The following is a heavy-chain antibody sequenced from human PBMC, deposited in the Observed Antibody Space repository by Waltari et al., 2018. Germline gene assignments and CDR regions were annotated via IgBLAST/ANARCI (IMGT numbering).Heavy chain of an antibody. Sequence: ELQLLEAGGGLVQPGGSLRLSCGASGFTFSSHAMGWVRQAPGKGLESVSAISGSGDSVFYAESVKGRCTVSRDNSKNTLFLEMNSLRAEDTAVYFCARDWRRSLEYLDWLLFALDYWGQGTLVTVSS. CDR1: GFTFSSHA. V-gene: IGHV3-23*01. CDR2: ISGSGDSV. CDR3: ARDWRRSLEYLDWLLFALDY. D-gene: IGHD3-9*01. J-gene: IGHJ4*02.